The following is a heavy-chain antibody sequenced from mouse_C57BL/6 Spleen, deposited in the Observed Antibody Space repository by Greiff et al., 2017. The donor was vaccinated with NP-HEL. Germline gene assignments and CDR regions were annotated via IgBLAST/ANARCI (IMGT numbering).Heavy chain of an antibody. CDR3: ARGVGYYGGFAY. CDR1: GFTFSSYA. CDR2: ISDGGSYT. J-gene: IGHJ3*01. V-gene: IGHV5-4*03. D-gene: IGHD2-3*01. Sequence: DVKLVESGGGLVKPGGSLKLSCAASGFTFSSYAMSWVRQTPEKRLEWVATISDGGSYTYYPDNVKGRFTISRDNAKNNLYLQMSHLKSEDTAMYYCARGVGYYGGFAYWGQGTLVTVSA.